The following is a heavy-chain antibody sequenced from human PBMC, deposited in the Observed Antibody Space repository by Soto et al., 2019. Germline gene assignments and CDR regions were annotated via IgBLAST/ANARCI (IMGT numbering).Heavy chain of an antibody. CDR3: ARGRDSGYDLGY. V-gene: IGHV3-53*01. Sequence: GGSLRLSCAASGFSVSTNYMSWVRQAPGKGLEWVSVIYSGGSTYYADSVKGRFTISRDNSKNTLYLQMNSLRAEDTAVYYCARGRDSGYDLGYWGQGTLVTVSS. CDR1: GFSVSTNY. D-gene: IGHD5-12*01. CDR2: IYSGGST. J-gene: IGHJ4*02.